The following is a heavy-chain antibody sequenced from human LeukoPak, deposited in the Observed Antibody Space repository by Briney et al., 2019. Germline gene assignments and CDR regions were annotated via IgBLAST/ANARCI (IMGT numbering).Heavy chain of an antibody. CDR1: GYIFTSYW. Sequence: GESLKISCKGSGYIFTSYWIGWVRQMPGKGLEWMGIIYPGDSDTRYSPTFQGQVTISADKSITTAYLQWSSLKASDTAMYYCVRGTSGWFYDAFDIWGQGTMVTVSS. CDR2: IYPGDSDT. CDR3: VRGTSGWFYDAFDI. D-gene: IGHD6-19*01. J-gene: IGHJ3*02. V-gene: IGHV5-51*01.